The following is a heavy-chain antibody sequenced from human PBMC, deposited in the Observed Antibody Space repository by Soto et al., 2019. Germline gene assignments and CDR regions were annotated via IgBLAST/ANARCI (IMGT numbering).Heavy chain of an antibody. CDR1: GFTVSSNY. Sequence: EVQLVESGGGLIQPGGSLRLSCAASGFTVSSNYMSWVRQAPGKGLEWLSVIYNGGNTYYADSVKGRLTISRDNSKNMVYRQMNTLRAEDTAVYYCARGPYSSAWNGFDYWGQGTQVTVSS. V-gene: IGHV3-53*01. D-gene: IGHD6-19*01. CDR2: IYNGGNT. CDR3: ARGPYSSAWNGFDY. J-gene: IGHJ4*02.